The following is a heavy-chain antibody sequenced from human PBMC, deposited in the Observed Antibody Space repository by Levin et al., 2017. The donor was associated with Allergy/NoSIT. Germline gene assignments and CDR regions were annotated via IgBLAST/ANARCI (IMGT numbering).Heavy chain of an antibody. D-gene: IGHD2-15*01. CDR3: TTDVRCSGGSCYASGIDY. CDR2: IQSKAEDGAT. J-gene: IGHJ4*02. Sequence: GESLKISCSASGFAFSNTWMAWVRQAPGKGLEWVGRIQSKAEDGATEYAAPVKGRFTISRDDSKNTLYLQLHSLNTEDTAVYYCTTDVRCSGGSCYASGIDYWGQGTLVTVSS. V-gene: IGHV3-15*01. CDR1: GFAFSNTW.